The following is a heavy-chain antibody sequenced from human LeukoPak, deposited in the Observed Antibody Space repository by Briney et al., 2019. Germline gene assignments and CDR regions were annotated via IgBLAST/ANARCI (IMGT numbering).Heavy chain of an antibody. CDR3: ARVMHYYGSGFDY. CDR2: ISSSGSTI. Sequence: PGGSLRLSCAASGFTFSSYEMNWVRQAPGKGLEWVSYISSSGSTIYYADSVKGRFTISRDNAKNSLYLQMNSLRAEDTAVYYCARVMHYYGSGFDYWGQGTLVTVSS. V-gene: IGHV3-48*03. J-gene: IGHJ4*02. CDR1: GFTFSSYE. D-gene: IGHD3-10*01.